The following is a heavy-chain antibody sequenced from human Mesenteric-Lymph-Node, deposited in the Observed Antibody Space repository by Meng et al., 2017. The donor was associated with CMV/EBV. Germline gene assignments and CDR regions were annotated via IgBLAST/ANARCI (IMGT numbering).Heavy chain of an antibody. CDR3: ARGDKRLVEWLLNRGYFNYGMDV. D-gene: IGHD3-3*01. CDR2: IIYGGRTK. V-gene: IGHV3-48*04. CDR1: GFSFSSYS. Sequence: GGSLRLSCAASGFSFSSYSMNWVRQAPGKGLEWLSYIIYGGRTKYYADSVKGRFTISRDDAANSLYLQMNSLRAEDTAVYYCARGDKRLVEWLLNRGYFNYGMDVWGQGTTVTVSS. J-gene: IGHJ6*02.